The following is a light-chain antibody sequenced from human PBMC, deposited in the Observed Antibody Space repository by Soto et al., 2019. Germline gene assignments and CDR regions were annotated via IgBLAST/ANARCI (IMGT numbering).Light chain of an antibody. CDR1: SSDVGGYNY. CDR2: EVS. Sequence: QSALTQPASVSGSPGQSITISCTGTSSDVGGYNYVSWYQQHPGKAPKLMIYEVSNRPSGVSNRFSGSKSGNTASLTISGLQAEDEADYYCSSYTSSSTWVLGGGTQLAV. V-gene: IGLV2-14*01. J-gene: IGLJ3*02. CDR3: SSYTSSSTWV.